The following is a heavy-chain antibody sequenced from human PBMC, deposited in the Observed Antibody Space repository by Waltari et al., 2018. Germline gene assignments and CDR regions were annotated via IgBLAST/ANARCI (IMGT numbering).Heavy chain of an antibody. V-gene: IGHV4-34*02. D-gene: IGHD3-3*01. Sequence: QVQLQQWGAGLLQPSETLSLNCAVYGGPFSGSWGSWIRQPPGKGLEWIGEISHIGRTNYNPSLKSRVTISVDTPKNQFSLKMSSVTAADTAVYYCARHIRGYDAFDIWGQGTMAIVSS. CDR3: ARHIRGYDAFDI. CDR1: GGPFSGSW. J-gene: IGHJ3*02. CDR2: ISHIGRT.